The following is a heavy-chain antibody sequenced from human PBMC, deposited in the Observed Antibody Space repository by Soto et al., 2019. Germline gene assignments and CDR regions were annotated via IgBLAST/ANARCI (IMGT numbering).Heavy chain of an antibody. CDR1: GGSISIYY. CDR2: IYYSGST. J-gene: IGHJ4*02. V-gene: IGHV4-59*01. Sequence: SDTLSLTCTVSGGSISIYYWSWIRQPPGKGLEWIGYIYYSGSTNYNPSLKSRVTISVDTSKNQFSLKLSSVTAADTAVYYCARRYAGNFDYWGQGTLVTVSS. CDR3: ARRYAGNFDY. D-gene: IGHD2-8*01.